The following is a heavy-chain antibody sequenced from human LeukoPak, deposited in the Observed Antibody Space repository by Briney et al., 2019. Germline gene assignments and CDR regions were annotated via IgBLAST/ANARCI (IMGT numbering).Heavy chain of an antibody. CDR3: ARAERTLNVFVV. Sequence: SETLSLTCSVSDGSMGSYHWSWIRQPAGKGLEWIGRIYTSGSTDYNPSLMSRVTMSVDTSKNQFSLKLRSMTAADTAVYYCARAERTLNVFVVGGQGTLATVFS. V-gene: IGHV4-4*07. J-gene: IGHJ3*01. CDR2: IYTSGST. D-gene: IGHD3-10*02. CDR1: DGSMGSYH.